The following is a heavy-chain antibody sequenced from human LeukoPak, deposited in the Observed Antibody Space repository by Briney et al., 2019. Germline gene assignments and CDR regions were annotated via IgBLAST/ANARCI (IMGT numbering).Heavy chain of an antibody. CDR2: IYYSGST. V-gene: IGHV4-59*08. D-gene: IGHD6-6*01. Sequence: PSETLSLTCTVSGGSISSYYWSWIRQPPGKGLEWIGYIYYSGSTNYNPSLKSRVTISVDTSKNQFSLKLSSVTAADTAVYYCARFEYSSRGRFDPWGQGTLVTVSS. J-gene: IGHJ5*02. CDR3: ARFEYSSRGRFDP. CDR1: GGSISSYY.